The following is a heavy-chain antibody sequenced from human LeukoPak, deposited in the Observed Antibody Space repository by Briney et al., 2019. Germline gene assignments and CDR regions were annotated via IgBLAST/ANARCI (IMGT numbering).Heavy chain of an antibody. CDR3: ARDNYYDSSGYYYKDHPLDY. J-gene: IGHJ4*02. V-gene: IGHV3-7*01. CDR2: IKQDGTEK. Sequence: GGSLRLSCAASGFTFSSFWMSWVRQAPGKGLEWVANIKQDGTEKYYVDSVKGRFTISRDNAKNSLYLQMNSLRAEDTAVYYCARDNYYDSSGYYYKDHPLDYWGQGTLVTVSS. D-gene: IGHD3-22*01. CDR1: GFTFSSFW.